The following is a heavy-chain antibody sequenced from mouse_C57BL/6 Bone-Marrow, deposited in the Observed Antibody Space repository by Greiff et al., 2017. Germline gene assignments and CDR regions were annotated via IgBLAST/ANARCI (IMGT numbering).Heavy chain of an antibody. Sequence: VQRVESGPGLVQPSQSLSIPCTVSGFSLTSYGVHWVRQSPGKGLEWLGVIWSGGSTDYNAAFISRLSISKDNSKSQVFFKMNSLQADDTAIYYCASPRMVTTYYYAMDYWGQGTSVTVSS. CDR2: IWSGGST. CDR1: GFSLTSYG. D-gene: IGHD2-3*01. J-gene: IGHJ4*01. V-gene: IGHV2-2*01. CDR3: ASPRMVTTYYYAMDY.